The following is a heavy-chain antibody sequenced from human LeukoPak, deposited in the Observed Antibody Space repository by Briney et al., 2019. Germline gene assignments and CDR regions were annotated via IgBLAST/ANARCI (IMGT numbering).Heavy chain of an antibody. CDR1: GFTFSSYG. CDR2: ISYDGSLK. CDR3: AKDPYRLGITFYYEN. J-gene: IGHJ4*02. Sequence: PGGSLRLSCAASGFTFSSYGMSWVRQAPGKGLEWVAVISYDGSLKYYADSVKARFTISRDNSKNTLYLHMNGLRPEDTAVYYCAKDPYRLGITFYYENWGQGTLVTVSS. D-gene: IGHD3-16*01. V-gene: IGHV3-30*18.